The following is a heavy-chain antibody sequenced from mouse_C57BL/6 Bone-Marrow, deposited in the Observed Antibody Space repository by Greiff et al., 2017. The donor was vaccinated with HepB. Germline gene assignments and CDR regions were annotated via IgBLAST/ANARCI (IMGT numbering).Heavy chain of an antibody. D-gene: IGHD1-1*01. Sequence: VKLVESGPGLVQPSQSLSITCTVSGFSLTSYGVHWVRQSPGKGLEWLGVIWSGGSTDYNAAFISRLSISKDNSKSQVFFKMNSLQADDTAIYYCARINDGSSYYYAMDYWGQGTSVTVSS. CDR2: IWSGGST. CDR3: ARINDGSSYYYAMDY. CDR1: GFSLTSYG. J-gene: IGHJ4*01. V-gene: IGHV2-2*01.